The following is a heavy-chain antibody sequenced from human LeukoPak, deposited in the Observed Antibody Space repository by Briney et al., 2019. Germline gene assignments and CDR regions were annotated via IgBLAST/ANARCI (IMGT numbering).Heavy chain of an antibody. CDR3: ARSEPTAVAPIDY. D-gene: IGHD6-19*01. CDR1: GGSISSYY. J-gene: IGHJ4*02. Sequence: SETLSLTCTVSGGSISSYYWSWIRQPPGKGLEWIGYIYYSGSTNYNPSLKSRVTISVDTSKNQFSLKLSSVTAADTAVYYCARSEPTAVAPIDYWGQGTLVTVSS. V-gene: IGHV4-59*01. CDR2: IYYSGST.